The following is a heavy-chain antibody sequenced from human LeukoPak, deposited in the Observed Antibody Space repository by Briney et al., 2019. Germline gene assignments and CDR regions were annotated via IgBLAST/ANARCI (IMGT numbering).Heavy chain of an antibody. V-gene: IGHV3-74*01. J-gene: IGHJ4*02. CDR3: ARDGSYYDSSGPADY. Sequence: TGGSLRLSCAATRFTFSRYWMHWVRQAPGKGLVWVSRINSDGISTSYADSVKGRFTISRDNAKNTLYLQMNSLRAEDTAVYYCARDGSYYDSSGPADYWGQGTLVTVSS. D-gene: IGHD3-22*01. CDR1: RFTFSRYW. CDR2: INSDGIST.